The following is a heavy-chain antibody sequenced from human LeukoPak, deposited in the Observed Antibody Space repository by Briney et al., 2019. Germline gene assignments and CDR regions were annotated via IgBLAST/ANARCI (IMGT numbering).Heavy chain of an antibody. CDR1: GFTFNGYA. Sequence: GGSLRLSCAASGFTFNGYAMNWVRQAPGKGLEWVSAISDSGDNTYYADSVRGRFTISRDNSMNTLYLQMNTLRAEDTAVYYCAKAPRCSGASENNWFDPWGQGTLVTVSS. J-gene: IGHJ5*02. V-gene: IGHV3-23*01. CDR2: ISDSGDNT. D-gene: IGHD3-10*01. CDR3: AKAPRCSGASENNWFDP.